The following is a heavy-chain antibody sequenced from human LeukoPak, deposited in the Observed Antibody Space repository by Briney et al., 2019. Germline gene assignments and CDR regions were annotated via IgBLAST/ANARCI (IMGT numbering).Heavy chain of an antibody. CDR1: GFTFSSYS. D-gene: IGHD5-18*01. CDR2: ISSSSSYI. Sequence: GGSLRLSCAASGFTFSSYSMNWVRQAPGKGLEWVSSISSSSSYIYYADSVKGRFTISRDNAKNSLYLQMNSLRAEDTAVYYCARARGYSYGYCFDYWGQGTLVTVSS. J-gene: IGHJ4*02. CDR3: ARARGYSYGYCFDY. V-gene: IGHV3-21*01.